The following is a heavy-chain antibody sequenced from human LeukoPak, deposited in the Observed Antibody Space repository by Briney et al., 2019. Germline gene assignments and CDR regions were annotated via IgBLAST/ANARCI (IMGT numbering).Heavy chain of an antibody. Sequence: ESGPTLVSPTQTLTVTSTFSGFSLTTSGVGVGWIRQPPGKAPEWLALIYWDNDNRYSPSLKTRLTITKDTSKNLVVFIMTDMDPVNIATYFCAHRRGGYNWHHGDFDYWDQGTLVTVSS. D-gene: IGHD1-14*01. CDR2: IYWDNDN. CDR1: GFSLTTSGVG. V-gene: IGHV2-5*02. CDR3: AHRRGGYNWHHGDFDY. J-gene: IGHJ4*02.